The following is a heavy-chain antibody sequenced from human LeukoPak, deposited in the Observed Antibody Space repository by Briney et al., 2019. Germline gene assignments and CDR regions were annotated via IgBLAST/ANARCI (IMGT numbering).Heavy chain of an antibody. CDR3: AKTMSIDILIGLDY. Sequence: GGSLRLSCAASGFTFSNYAMNRVRQAPGKGLEWVSAISGTGDEAYYADSVKGRFTISRDNSKNTLFLQMNSLRAEDTALYYCAKTMSIDILIGLDYWGQGILVTVSS. V-gene: IGHV3-23*01. J-gene: IGHJ4*02. D-gene: IGHD3-9*01. CDR2: ISGTGDEA. CDR1: GFTFSNYA.